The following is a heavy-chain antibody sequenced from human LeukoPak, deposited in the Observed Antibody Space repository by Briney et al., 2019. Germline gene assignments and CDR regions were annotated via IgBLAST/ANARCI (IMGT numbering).Heavy chain of an antibody. CDR2: ISNTGSAI. Sequence: GGSLRLSCAASGFTFSAYSMNWVRQGPGKGLEWVSYISNTGSAIYYTDSVKGRFTISGDNAKNALYLQMNSLRDEDTAMYYCARADRNYGYLFAFWGQGTLVTVSS. D-gene: IGHD3-10*01. J-gene: IGHJ4*02. CDR1: GFTFSAYS. CDR3: ARADRNYGYLFAF. V-gene: IGHV3-48*02.